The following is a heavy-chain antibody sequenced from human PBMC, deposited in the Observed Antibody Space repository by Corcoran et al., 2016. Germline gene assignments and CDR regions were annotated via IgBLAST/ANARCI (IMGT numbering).Heavy chain of an antibody. V-gene: IGHV1-69*01. CDR1: GGTFSSYA. CDR3: AGSGYCSSTSCPTGDWFDP. CDR2: IIPIFGTA. J-gene: IGHJ5*02. Sequence: QVQLVQSGAEVKKPGSSVKVSCKAYGGTFSSYAISWVRQAPGQGLEWMGGIIPIFGTANYAQKFQGRVTITADESTSTAYMELSSLRSEDTAVYYCAGSGYCSSTSCPTGDWFDPWGQGTLVTVSS. D-gene: IGHD2-2*01.